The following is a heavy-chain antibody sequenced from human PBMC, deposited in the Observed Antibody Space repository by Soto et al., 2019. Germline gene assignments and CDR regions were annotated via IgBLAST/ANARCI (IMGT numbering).Heavy chain of an antibody. CDR3: AKRAPPRYTSGKAYYYGMDV. Sequence: QVQLVESGGGVVQPGRSLRLSCAASGFTFSSYGMHWVRQAPGKGLEWVAVISYDGSNKYYADSVKGRFTISRDNSKHTLYLQMNSLRAEDTAVYYCAKRAPPRYTSGKAYYYGMDVWGQGTTVTVSS. D-gene: IGHD5-12*01. CDR2: ISYDGSNK. CDR1: GFTFSSYG. V-gene: IGHV3-30*18. J-gene: IGHJ6*02.